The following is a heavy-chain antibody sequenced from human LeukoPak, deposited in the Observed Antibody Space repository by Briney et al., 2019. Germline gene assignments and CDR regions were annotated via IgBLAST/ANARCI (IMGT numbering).Heavy chain of an antibody. CDR1: GFTFSSYA. V-gene: IGHV3-30-3*01. CDR3: ARGADGGIVVAAD. J-gene: IGHJ4*02. Sequence: QTGGSLRLSCAASGFTFSSYAMHWVRQAPGKGLEWVAVISYDGSNKYYADSVKGRFTISRDNSKNTLYLQMNSLRAEDSAVYYCARGADGGIVVAADWGQGALVTVSS. CDR2: ISYDGSNK. D-gene: IGHD6-19*01.